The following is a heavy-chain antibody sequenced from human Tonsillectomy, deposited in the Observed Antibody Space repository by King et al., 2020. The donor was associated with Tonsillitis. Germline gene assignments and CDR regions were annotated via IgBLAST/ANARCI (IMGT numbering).Heavy chain of an antibody. V-gene: IGHV5-10-1*01. J-gene: IGHJ4*02. Sequence: VQLVQSGAEVKKPGESLRISCKGSGDSITSYWVTWVRQMPGKGLEWMGRIDPTDSTTNFSPSFQGHVTISADKSINTAYLQWSSLKASDTAMYYCALSSGYSYGIDYWGQGSLVTVSS. CDR2: IDPTDSTT. CDR3: ALSSGYSYGIDY. CDR1: GDSITSYW. D-gene: IGHD5-18*01.